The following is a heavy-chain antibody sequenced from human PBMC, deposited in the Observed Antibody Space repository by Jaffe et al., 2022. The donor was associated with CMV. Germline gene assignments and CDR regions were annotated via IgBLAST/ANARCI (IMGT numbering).Heavy chain of an antibody. D-gene: IGHD3-22*01. CDR1: GGSFSGYY. CDR2: INHSGST. J-gene: IGHJ4*02. V-gene: IGHV4-34*01. CDR3: ARGIFSDDSSGYKAFDY. Sequence: QVQLQQWGAGLLKPSETLSLTCAVYGGSFSGYYWSWIRQPPGKGLEWIGEINHSGSTNYNPSLKSRVTISVDTSKNQFSLKLSSVTAADTAVYYCARGIFSDDSSGYKAFDYWGQGTLVTVSS.